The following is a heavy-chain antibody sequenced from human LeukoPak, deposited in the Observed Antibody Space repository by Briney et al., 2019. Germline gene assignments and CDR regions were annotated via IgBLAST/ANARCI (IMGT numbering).Heavy chain of an antibody. CDR3: ARIGYSSSSFDY. CDR2: IKQDGSQK. D-gene: IGHD6-6*01. CDR1: GFTFSIYW. Sequence: GGSLRLSCAASGFTFSIYWMSWVRQAPGKGLEWAANIKQDGSQKYYVDSVKGRFTISRDNAKNSVYLQMNSLRAEDTAVYYCARIGYSSSSFDYWGQGTLVTVSS. V-gene: IGHV3-7*01. J-gene: IGHJ4*02.